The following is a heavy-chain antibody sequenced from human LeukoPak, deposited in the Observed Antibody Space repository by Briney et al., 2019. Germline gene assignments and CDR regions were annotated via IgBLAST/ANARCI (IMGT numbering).Heavy chain of an antibody. D-gene: IGHD3-10*01. J-gene: IGHJ4*02. CDR1: GGSISSYNW. CDR2: VYHTGST. Sequence: PSGTLSLTCAVSGGSISSYNWWSWVRQPPGKGLEWIGEVYHTGSTNYNPSLQRRVTISVDTSKNEFSLKLTSVTAADTAVYYCARGGDRSFDYWGQGTLVTVSS. V-gene: IGHV4-4*02. CDR3: ARGGDRSFDY.